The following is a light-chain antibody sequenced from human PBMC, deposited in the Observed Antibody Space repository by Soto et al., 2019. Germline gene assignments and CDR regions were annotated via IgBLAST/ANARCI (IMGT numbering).Light chain of an antibody. J-gene: IGKJ4*01. CDR2: AAS. CDR1: QSVSSSY. V-gene: IGKV3-20*01. Sequence: IVLTRSPGTLSLSPGERATLSCRASQSVSSSYFAWYQQKPGQAPRLLIYAASSRATGIPDRFSGSGSGTDFTLTISRLEPEDFAVYYCQQYGSSPLTFGAGTKVDIK. CDR3: QQYGSSPLT.